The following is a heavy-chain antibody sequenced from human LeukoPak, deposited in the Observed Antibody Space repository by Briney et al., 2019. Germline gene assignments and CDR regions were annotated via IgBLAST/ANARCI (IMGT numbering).Heavy chain of an antibody. D-gene: IGHD6-13*01. CDR2: IYHSGST. CDR1: GGSISSSNW. Sequence: SETLSLTCAVSGGSISSSNWWSWVRQPPGKGLEWIGEIYHSGSTNYNPSLKSRVTISVDKSKNKFSLKLSSVTAADTAVYYCARGLYSSSWYFNHWGQGTLVTVSS. V-gene: IGHV4-4*02. CDR3: ARGLYSSSWYFNH. J-gene: IGHJ4*02.